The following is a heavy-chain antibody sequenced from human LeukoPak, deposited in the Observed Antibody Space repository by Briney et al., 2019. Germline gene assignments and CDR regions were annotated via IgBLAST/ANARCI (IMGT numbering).Heavy chain of an antibody. V-gene: IGHV1-69*01. CDR2: IIPIFGTA. D-gene: IGHD2-2*01. CDR1: GCTFSSYA. J-gene: IGHJ5*02. CDR3: ARYCSSTSCYGSRFDP. Sequence: SVKVSCKASGCTFSSYAISWVRQPPGQGLEWMGGIIPIFGTANYAQKFQGRVTITADESTSTAYMELSSLRSEDTAVYYCARYCSSTSCYGSRFDPWGQGTLVTVSS.